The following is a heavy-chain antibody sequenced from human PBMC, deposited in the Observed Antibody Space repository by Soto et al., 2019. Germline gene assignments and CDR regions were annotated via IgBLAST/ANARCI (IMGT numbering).Heavy chain of an antibody. CDR2: ISSSSSYT. J-gene: IGHJ6*02. V-gene: IGHV3-11*06. CDR1: GFTFSDYY. D-gene: IGHD2-21*02. CDR3: ERLVSDGLCLDV. Sequence: GGSLRLSCAASGFTFSDYYMSWIRQAPGKGLEWVSYISSSSSYTNYADSVKGRFTISRDNAKNSLYLQMNSLRAEDTAVYYRERLVSDGLCLDVWGQGTTVTVSS.